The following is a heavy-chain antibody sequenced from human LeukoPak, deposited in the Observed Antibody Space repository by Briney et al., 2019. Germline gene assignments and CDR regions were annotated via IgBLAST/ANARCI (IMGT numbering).Heavy chain of an antibody. CDR3: ARLAYDYVWGSPQHYFDY. CDR1: GGSFSGYY. V-gene: IGHV4-34*01. J-gene: IGHJ4*02. D-gene: IGHD3-16*01. Sequence: KPSETLSLTCAVYGGSFSGYYWSWIRQPPGKGLEWIGEINHSGSTNCNPSPKSRVTISVDTSKNQFSLKLSSVTAADTAVYYCARLAYDYVWGSPQHYFDYWGQGTLVTVSS. CDR2: INHSGST.